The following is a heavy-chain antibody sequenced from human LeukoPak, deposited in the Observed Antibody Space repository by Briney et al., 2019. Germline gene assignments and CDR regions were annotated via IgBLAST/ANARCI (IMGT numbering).Heavy chain of an antibody. CDR2: IYHSGST. V-gene: IGHV4-30-2*01. CDR1: GGSISSGGYS. Sequence: PSQTLSLTCAVSGGSISSGGYSWSWIRQPPGKGLEWIGYIYHSGSTYYNPSLKSRVTISVDRSKNQFSLKLSSVTAADTAVYYCARGQAAIVGATTAPLFDPWGQGTLVTVSS. CDR3: ARGQAAIVGATTAPLFDP. J-gene: IGHJ5*02. D-gene: IGHD1-26*01.